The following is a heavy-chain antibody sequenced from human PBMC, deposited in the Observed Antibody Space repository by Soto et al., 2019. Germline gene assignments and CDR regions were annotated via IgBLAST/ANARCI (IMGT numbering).Heavy chain of an antibody. CDR1: GGSISSGDYY. D-gene: IGHD5-18*01. CDR2: IYYSGST. J-gene: IGHJ4*02. CDR3: ARGGGYSDGLEFDY. Sequence: SETLSLTCTVSGGSISSGDYYWSWIRQPPGKGLEWIGYIYYSGSTYYNPSLKSRVTISVDTSKNQFSLKLSSVTAADTAVYYCARGGGYSDGLEFDYWGQGTLVTVSS. V-gene: IGHV4-30-4*01.